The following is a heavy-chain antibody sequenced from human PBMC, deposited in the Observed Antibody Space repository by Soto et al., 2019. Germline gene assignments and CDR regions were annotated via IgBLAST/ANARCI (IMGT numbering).Heavy chain of an antibody. CDR1: GFTFDDYT. J-gene: IGHJ6*02. V-gene: IGHV3-43*01. CDR2: ISWDGGSK. D-gene: IGHD6-19*01. CDR3: ANGPRGYGSGWSPASYYYYGMDV. Sequence: GGSLRLSCAASGFTFDDYTMHWVRQAPGKGLEWVSLISWDGGSKYYADSVKGRFTISRDNSKNSLYLQMNSLRTEDTALNYCANGPRGYGSGWSPASYYYYGMDVWGQGTMVTVSS.